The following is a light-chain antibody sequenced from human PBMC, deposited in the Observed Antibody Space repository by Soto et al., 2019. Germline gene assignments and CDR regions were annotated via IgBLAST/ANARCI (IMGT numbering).Light chain of an antibody. CDR1: SSDVGSYNL. Sequence: QSVLTQPASVSGSPGQSITISCTGTSSDVGSYNLVSWYQQHPGKAPKLMIYEVSKRPSGVSNRFSGSKSGNTASLTISGLQAEDEADYYCCSYAGISFYVFGTGTKVTVL. J-gene: IGLJ1*01. V-gene: IGLV2-23*02. CDR2: EVS. CDR3: CSYAGISFYV.